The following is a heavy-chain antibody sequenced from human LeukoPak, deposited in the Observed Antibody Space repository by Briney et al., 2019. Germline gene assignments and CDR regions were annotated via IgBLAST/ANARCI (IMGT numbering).Heavy chain of an antibody. D-gene: IGHD3-3*01. V-gene: IGHV3-7*01. CDR2: IKQDGSET. CDR3: ARFTSGYYNWFDP. J-gene: IGHJ5*02. CDR1: GFSFSTSW. Sequence: GGSLRLSCVASGFSFSTSWMSWVRQAPGKGLEWVANIKQDGSETYYVDSVRGRFTISRDNAKKSLFLQMNSLRAEDTAVYYCARFTSGYYNWFDPWGQGTLVTVSS.